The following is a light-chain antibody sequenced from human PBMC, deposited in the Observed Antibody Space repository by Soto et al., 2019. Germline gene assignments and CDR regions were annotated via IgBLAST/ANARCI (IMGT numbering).Light chain of an antibody. Sequence: EIVLTQSPATLSLSPGERATLSCRASQTVSSSLAWYQQKPGQAPRLLIYEASNRATGIPARFSGSGSGADFTLTISSLEPEDFALYYCQQHNNWPQTFGQGTKVDIK. J-gene: IGKJ1*01. CDR3: QQHNNWPQT. V-gene: IGKV3-11*01. CDR1: QTVSSS. CDR2: EAS.